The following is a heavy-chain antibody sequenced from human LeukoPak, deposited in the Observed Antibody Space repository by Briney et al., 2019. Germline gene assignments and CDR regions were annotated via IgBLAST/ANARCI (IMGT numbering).Heavy chain of an antibody. J-gene: IGHJ6*03. CDR1: GYTFTRHY. CDR3: SRAGHVITLGYLYLYMDV. V-gene: IGHV1-2*02. CDR2: INPNSGCT. Sequence: ASVKVSCKASGYTFTRHYIHWVRQAPGQGLEWMGLINPNSGCTKYAQKFQGRVTMTMDTSISTAYMYVSSLRSDYTAVYLCSRAGHVITLGYLYLYMDVWGKGTRVTVSS. D-gene: IGHD3-22*01.